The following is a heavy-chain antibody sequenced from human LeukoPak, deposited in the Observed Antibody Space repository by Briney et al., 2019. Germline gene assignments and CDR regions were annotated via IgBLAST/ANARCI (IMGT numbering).Heavy chain of an antibody. Sequence: PGGSLRLSCAASGFTFSSYAMSWVRQAPGKGLEWVSAISGSGGSTYYADSVKGRFTISRDNSKNTLYLQMNSLRAEDTAVYYCARDLFGIAVAGRGAYFQHWSQGTLVTVSS. CDR2: ISGSGGST. CDR1: GFTFSSYA. CDR3: ARDLFGIAVAGRGAYFQH. V-gene: IGHV3-23*01. J-gene: IGHJ1*01. D-gene: IGHD6-19*01.